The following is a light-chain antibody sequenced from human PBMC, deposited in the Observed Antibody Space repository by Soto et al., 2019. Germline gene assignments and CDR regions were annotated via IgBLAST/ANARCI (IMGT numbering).Light chain of an antibody. CDR2: DVS. V-gene: IGLV2-11*01. Sequence: QSALTQPRSVSRSPGQSVTISCTGTSSDVGGYNYVSWYQQHPGKAPKLMIYDVSKRPSGVPDRFSGSKSGYTASLTISGLQAEDEADYYCCSYAGSYSYVFGTGTKVTVL. CDR1: SSDVGGYNY. CDR3: CSYAGSYSYV. J-gene: IGLJ1*01.